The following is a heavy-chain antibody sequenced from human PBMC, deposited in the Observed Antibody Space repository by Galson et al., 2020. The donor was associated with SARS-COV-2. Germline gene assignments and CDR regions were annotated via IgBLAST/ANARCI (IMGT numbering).Heavy chain of an antibody. V-gene: IGHV3-33*06. Sequence: GESLKISCAASGFTFSSYGMHWVRQAPGKGLEWVAVIWYDGSNKYYADSVKGRFTISRDNSKNTLYLQMNSLRAEDTAVYYCAKGIGHGAFDIWGQGTMVTVSS. CDR1: GFTFSSYG. J-gene: IGHJ3*02. D-gene: IGHD2-21*01. CDR2: IWYDGSNK. CDR3: AKGIGHGAFDI.